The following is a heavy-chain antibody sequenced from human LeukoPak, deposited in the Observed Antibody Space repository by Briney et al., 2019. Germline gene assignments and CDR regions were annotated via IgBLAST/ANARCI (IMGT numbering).Heavy chain of an antibody. CDR2: IYTSGST. CDR1: SRSNSSGSYY. V-gene: IGHV4-61*02. J-gene: IGHJ6*02. D-gene: IGHD5-18*01. Sequence: SETLSLTCTVSSRSNSSGSYYRSWIRQPAGKGLEWIGRIYTSGSTNYNPSLKSRVTISVDTSKNQFSLKLSSVTAADTAVYYCARGCSYGTDYYCCMDVWGQGTTVTVSS. CDR3: ARGCSYGTDYYCCMDV.